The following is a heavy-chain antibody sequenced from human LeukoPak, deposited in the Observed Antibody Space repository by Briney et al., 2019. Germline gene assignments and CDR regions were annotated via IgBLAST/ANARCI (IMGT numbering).Heavy chain of an antibody. CDR2: MNPNSGNT. CDR3: ARVRCSSTSCLYDAFDI. CDR1: GYTFTSYD. V-gene: IGHV1-8*01. D-gene: IGHD2-2*01. Sequence: ASVKVSCKASGYTFTSYDINWVRQATGQGLEGMGWMNPNSGNTGYAQKFQGRVTMTRNTSISTAYMELSSLRSEDTAVYYCARVRCSSTSCLYDAFDIWGQGTMVTVSS. J-gene: IGHJ3*02.